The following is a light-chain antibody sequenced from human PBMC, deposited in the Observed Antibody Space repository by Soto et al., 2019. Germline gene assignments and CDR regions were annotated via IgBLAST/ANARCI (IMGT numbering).Light chain of an antibody. CDR3: YHYKTYSRT. CDR2: KAS. V-gene: IGKV1-5*03. CDR1: QSISTC. J-gene: IGKJ2*01. Sequence: DIQMTQSPSTLSASVGDRVTITCRASQSISTCLAWYQQKPGKAPKLLIYKASSLESGVPSMFSGSDSWKESTVNISSLKTDDLATYCCYHYKTYSRTLGQGTKLEIK.